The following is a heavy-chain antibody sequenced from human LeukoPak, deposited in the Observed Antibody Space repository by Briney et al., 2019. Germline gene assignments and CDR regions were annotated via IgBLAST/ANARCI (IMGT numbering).Heavy chain of an antibody. CDR2: INPNSGGT. V-gene: IGHV1-2*02. Sequence: ASVKVSCKASGYTFTGYYMHWVRQAPGQGLEWMGWINPNSGGTNYAQKFQGRVTITRNTSISTAYMELSSLRSEDTAVYYCASRSLDSSGYYNWGQGTLVTVSS. D-gene: IGHD3-22*01. CDR3: ASRSLDSSGYYN. J-gene: IGHJ4*02. CDR1: GYTFTGYY.